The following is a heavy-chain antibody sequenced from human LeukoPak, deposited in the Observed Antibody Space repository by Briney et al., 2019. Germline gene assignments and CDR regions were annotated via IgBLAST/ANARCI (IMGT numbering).Heavy chain of an antibody. V-gene: IGHV3-7*01. D-gene: IGHD1-26*01. J-gene: IGHJ4*02. CDR2: IKQDGSEK. CDR3: ARGPRGWEPQYYFDY. CDR1: GFTFSSYW. Sequence: GSLRLSCAASGFTFSSYWMSWVRQAPGKGLEWVANIKQDGSEKYYVDSVKGRFTISRDNAKNSLYLQMNSLRAEDTAVYYCARGPRGWEPQYYFDYWGQGTLVTVSS.